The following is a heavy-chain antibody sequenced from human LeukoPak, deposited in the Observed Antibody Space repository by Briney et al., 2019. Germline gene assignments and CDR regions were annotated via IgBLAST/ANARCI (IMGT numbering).Heavy chain of an antibody. CDR2: INWNGGST. CDR3: ARGGYSSGWSGDYYYYYGMDV. CDR1: GFTFDDYG. J-gene: IGHJ6*02. Sequence: GGSLRLSCAASGFTFDDYGMSWVRQAPGKGLEWVSGINWNGGSTGYADSVKGRFTISRDSAKSSLYLQMNSLRAEDTALYHCARGGYSSGWSGDYYYYYGMDVWGQGTTVTVSS. D-gene: IGHD6-19*01. V-gene: IGHV3-20*01.